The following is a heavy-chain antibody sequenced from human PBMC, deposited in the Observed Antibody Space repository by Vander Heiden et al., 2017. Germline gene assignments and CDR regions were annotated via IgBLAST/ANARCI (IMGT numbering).Heavy chain of an antibody. D-gene: IGHD2-15*01. J-gene: IGHJ5*02. CDR3: ARGYCNGGSCYSWRNRFDP. CDR1: GVSINTNNS. Sequence: VQLQESGPGPVKPSGTLSLTRVVFGVSINTNNSSTWVRQAPGKGLKWIVEIHHSGVTNYNPSLKSRVTISVDKSKDEFSMRLISVTAADTAVYFCARGYCNGGSCYSWRNRFDPWGQGTLVTVSS. CDR2: IHHSGVT. V-gene: IGHV4-4*02.